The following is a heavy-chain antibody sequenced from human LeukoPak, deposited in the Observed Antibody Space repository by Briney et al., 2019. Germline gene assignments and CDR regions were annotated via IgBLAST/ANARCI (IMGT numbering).Heavy chain of an antibody. D-gene: IGHD6-19*01. CDR2: IYTSGST. CDR3: ARGGSVAGPFDFDY. Sequence: SETLSLTCTVSGGSISSYYWSRIRQPAGKGLEWIGRIYTSGSTNYNPSLKSRVTMSVDTSKNQFSLKLSSVTAADTAVYYCARGGSVAGPFDFDYWGQGTLVTVSS. J-gene: IGHJ4*02. CDR1: GGSISSYY. V-gene: IGHV4-4*07.